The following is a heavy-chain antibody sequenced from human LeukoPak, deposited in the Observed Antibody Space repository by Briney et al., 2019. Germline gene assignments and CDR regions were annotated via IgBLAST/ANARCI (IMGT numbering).Heavy chain of an antibody. Sequence: GGSLRLSCAASGNYWMHWVRQAPGKGLVWVSHINSDGSWASYADSVKGRFTISKDNAKNTVYLQMNSLRAEDTAVYYCVSFYETFWGRGTLVTVSS. CDR3: VSFYETF. CDR2: INSDGSWA. V-gene: IGHV3-74*01. J-gene: IGHJ4*02. D-gene: IGHD2/OR15-2a*01. CDR1: GNYW.